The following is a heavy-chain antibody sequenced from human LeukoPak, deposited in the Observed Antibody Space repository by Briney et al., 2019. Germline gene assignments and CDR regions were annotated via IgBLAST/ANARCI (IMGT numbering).Heavy chain of an antibody. CDR3: ARQYNWNDGFTPGSRYYFDY. J-gene: IGHJ4*02. V-gene: IGHV5-51*01. CDR2: IYPGDSDT. D-gene: IGHD1-1*01. Sequence: GESLKISCKGSGYSFTSYWIGWVRQMPGKGLEWMGIIYPGDSDTRYSPSFQGQVTISADKSISTAYLQSSSLKASDTAMYYCARQYNWNDGFTPGSRYYFDYWGQGTLVTVSS. CDR1: GYSFTSYW.